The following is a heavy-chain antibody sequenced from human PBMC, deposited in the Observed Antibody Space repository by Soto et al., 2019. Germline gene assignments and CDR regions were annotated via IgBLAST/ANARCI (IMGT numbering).Heavy chain of an antibody. Sequence: GGSLRLSCAASGFTFSSYGMHWVRQAPGKGLEWVAVIWYDGSNKYYADSVKGRFTISRDNAKNSLYLQMNSLRDEDTAVYYCARALKGGSYADYWGQGTLVTVSS. CDR2: IWYDGSNK. CDR3: ARALKGGSYADY. CDR1: GFTFSSYG. V-gene: IGHV3-33*01. J-gene: IGHJ4*02. D-gene: IGHD1-26*01.